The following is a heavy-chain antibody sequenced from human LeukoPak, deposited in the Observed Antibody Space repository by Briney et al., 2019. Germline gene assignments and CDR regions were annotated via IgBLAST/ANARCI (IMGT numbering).Heavy chain of an antibody. CDR2: ISSSSYI. Sequence: GGSLRLSCAASGFTFSSYSMNWVRQAPGKGLEWVSSISSSSYIYYADSVKGRFTISRDNAKNSLYLQMSSLRAEDTAVYYCARDQYGDYAFAFDIWGQGTMVTVSS. CDR1: GFTFSSYS. D-gene: IGHD4-17*01. CDR3: ARDQYGDYAFAFDI. J-gene: IGHJ3*02. V-gene: IGHV3-21*01.